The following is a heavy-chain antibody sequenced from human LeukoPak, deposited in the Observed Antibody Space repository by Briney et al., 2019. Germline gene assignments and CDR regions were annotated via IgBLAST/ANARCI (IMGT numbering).Heavy chain of an antibody. CDR2: IYTSGST. V-gene: IGHV4-4*07. J-gene: IGHJ4*02. CDR3: ARVSKQWLVESGELIDY. D-gene: IGHD6-19*01. Sequence: SETLSLTCTVSGGSISSYYWSWIRQPAGKGLEWIGRIYTSGSTNYNPSLKSRVTMSVDTSKNQFSLKPSSVTAADTAVYYCARVSKQWLVESGELIDYWGQGTLVTVSS. CDR1: GGSISSYY.